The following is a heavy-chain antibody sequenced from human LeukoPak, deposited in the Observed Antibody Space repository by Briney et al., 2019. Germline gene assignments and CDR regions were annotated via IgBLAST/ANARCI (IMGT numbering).Heavy chain of an antibody. CDR3: ARAVGAIITMVRGVSRFDY. D-gene: IGHD3-10*01. V-gene: IGHV4-34*01. CDR1: GGSFSGYY. J-gene: IGHJ4*02. Sequence: PSETLSLTCAVYGGSFSGYYWSWIRQPPGKGLEWIGEINHSGSTNYNPSLKSRVTISVDTSKNQFSLKLSSVTAADTAVYYCARAVGAIITMVRGVSRFDYWGQGTLVTVSS. CDR2: INHSGST.